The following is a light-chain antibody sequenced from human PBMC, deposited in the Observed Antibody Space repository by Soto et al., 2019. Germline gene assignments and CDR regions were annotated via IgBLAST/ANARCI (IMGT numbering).Light chain of an antibody. Sequence: SVFMQAPCTLSLSPGERATLSCRASQSVSRYLAWYQQKAGQAPRLLIYDASNMATGIPARFSGSGSGTDFTLTISSLEPEDFAIYYCQQRSSWPRLTFGGGTKVDIK. V-gene: IGKV3-11*01. CDR2: DAS. CDR3: QQRSSWPRLT. CDR1: QSVSRY. J-gene: IGKJ4*01.